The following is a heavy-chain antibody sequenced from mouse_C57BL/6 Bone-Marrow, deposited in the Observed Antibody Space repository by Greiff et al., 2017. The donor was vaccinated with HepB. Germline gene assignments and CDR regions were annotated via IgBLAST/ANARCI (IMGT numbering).Heavy chain of an antibody. CDR2: IHPNSGST. CDR1: GYTFTSYW. J-gene: IGHJ1*03. Sequence: QVQLKQPGAELVKPGASVKLSCKASGYTFTSYWMHWVKQRPGQGLEWIGMIHPNSGSTNYNEKFKSKATLTVDKSSSTAYMQLSSLTSEDSAVYYCARSTVVATGYFDVWGTGTTVTVSS. V-gene: IGHV1-64*01. CDR3: ARSTVVATGYFDV. D-gene: IGHD1-1*01.